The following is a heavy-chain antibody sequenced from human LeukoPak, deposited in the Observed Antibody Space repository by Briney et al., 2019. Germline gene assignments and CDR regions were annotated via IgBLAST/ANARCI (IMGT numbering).Heavy chain of an antibody. Sequence: ASVKVSCKASGYTFTSYYMHWVRQAPGQGLEWMGIINPSGGSTSYAQKFQGRVTMTRDMSTSTVYMELSSLRSEDTAVYYCATGQSAAAPYYYYMDVWGKGTTVTVSS. J-gene: IGHJ6*03. CDR1: GYTFTSYY. D-gene: IGHD6-13*01. CDR3: ATGQSAAAPYYYYMDV. V-gene: IGHV1-46*01. CDR2: INPSGGST.